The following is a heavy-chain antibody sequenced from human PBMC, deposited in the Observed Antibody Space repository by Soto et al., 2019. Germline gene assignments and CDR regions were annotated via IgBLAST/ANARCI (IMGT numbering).Heavy chain of an antibody. D-gene: IGHD6-13*01. J-gene: IGHJ4*02. V-gene: IGHV1-46*01. Sequence: QVQLVQSGAEVKKPGASVKLSCKASGYTFINYYIHWVRQAPGQGLEWMGIFNPTSGSTNSAQKFQGRVTLTMDTSTRTVYMELSSLRVDATAVYYCARDLAAGDYWGQGTLVTVSS. CDR3: ARDLAAGDY. CDR1: GYTFINYY. CDR2: FNPTSGST.